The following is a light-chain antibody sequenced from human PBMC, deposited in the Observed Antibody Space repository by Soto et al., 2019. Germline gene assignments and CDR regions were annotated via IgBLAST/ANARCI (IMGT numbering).Light chain of an antibody. J-gene: IGKJ4*01. Sequence: DIQMTQSPSTLSASVGDRVTITCRASQSISSWLAWYQQKPGKAPKLLIYDASSLESGVPSRFSGSGSGTEFTLTISSLQPDDFATYYCQQAATFPLTFGGGTEVEIK. V-gene: IGKV1-5*01. CDR3: QQAATFPLT. CDR2: DAS. CDR1: QSISSW.